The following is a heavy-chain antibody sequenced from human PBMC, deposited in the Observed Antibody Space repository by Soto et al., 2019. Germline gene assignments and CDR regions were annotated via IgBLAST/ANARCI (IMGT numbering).Heavy chain of an antibody. CDR2: ISWNSGSI. CDR1: GFTFDDYA. V-gene: IGHV3-9*01. J-gene: IGHJ6*02. Sequence: SLRLSCAASGFTFDDYAMHWVRQAPGKGLEWVSGISWNSGSIGYADSLKDRFTISRDNSKNTLYLQMNSLRAEDTAVYYCARDKSAYYDFWSGYYIGGPRPLDVWGQGTTVTVSS. D-gene: IGHD3-3*01. CDR3: ARDKSAYYDFWSGYYIGGPRPLDV.